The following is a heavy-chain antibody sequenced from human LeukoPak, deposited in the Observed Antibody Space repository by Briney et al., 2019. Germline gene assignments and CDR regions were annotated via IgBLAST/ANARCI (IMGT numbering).Heavy chain of an antibody. J-gene: IGHJ4*02. CDR1: GGSVSSGTYY. D-gene: IGHD5/OR15-5a*01. CDR3: ARVSADSVKGWSFDY. CDR2: IYYSGST. V-gene: IGHV4-61*01. Sequence: SATLSLTCTVSGGSVSSGTYYWGWIRQAPRKGSDWIGYIYYSGSTNYSPSLKRRVTISVDTSKNQFSLKLRSVTAADTAVYYCARVSADSVKGWSFDYWGQGTLVTVSS.